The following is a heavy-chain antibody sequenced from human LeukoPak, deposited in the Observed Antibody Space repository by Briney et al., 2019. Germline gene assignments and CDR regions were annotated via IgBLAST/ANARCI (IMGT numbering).Heavy chain of an antibody. J-gene: IGHJ4*02. D-gene: IGHD3-22*01. CDR2: IIPIFGTA. V-gene: IGHV1-69*13. Sequence: GASVKVSCKASGGTFSSYAISWVRQAPGQALEWMGGIIPIFGTANYAQKFQGRVTITADESTSTAYMELSSLRSEDTAVYYCASGASSGHDSSGPDYWGQGTLVTVSS. CDR3: ASGASSGHDSSGPDY. CDR1: GGTFSSYA.